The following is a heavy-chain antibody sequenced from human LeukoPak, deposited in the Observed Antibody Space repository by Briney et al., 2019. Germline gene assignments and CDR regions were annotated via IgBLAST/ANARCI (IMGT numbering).Heavy chain of an antibody. J-gene: IGHJ4*02. CDR1: GFTVSSNY. Sequence: TGGSLRLSCAASGFTVSSNYMSWVRQAPGKGLEWVSVIYSGGSTYYADSVKGRFTISRDNSKNTLYLQMNSLRAEDTAVYYCARDREEYSGSYRYWGQGTLVTVSS. CDR2: IYSGGST. CDR3: ARDREEYSGSYRY. V-gene: IGHV3-53*01. D-gene: IGHD1-26*01.